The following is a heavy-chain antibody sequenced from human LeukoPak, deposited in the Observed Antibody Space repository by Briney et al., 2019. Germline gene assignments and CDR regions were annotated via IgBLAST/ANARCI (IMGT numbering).Heavy chain of an antibody. D-gene: IGHD3-3*01. CDR3: AREHYDFWSGHRGWFDP. CDR1: GGSISSYY. V-gene: IGHV4-59*01. CDR2: IYYSGST. J-gene: IGHJ5*02. Sequence: SETLSLTCTVSGGSISSYYWSWIRQPPGKGLEWIGYIYYSGSTNYNPSLKSRVTISVDTSKNQFSLKLSSVTAADTAVYYCAREHYDFWSGHRGWFDPWGQGTLVTVSS.